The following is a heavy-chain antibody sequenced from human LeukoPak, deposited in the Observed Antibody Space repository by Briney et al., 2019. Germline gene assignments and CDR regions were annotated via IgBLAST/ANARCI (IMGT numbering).Heavy chain of an antibody. V-gene: IGHV1-69*05. CDR2: IIPIFGTA. CDR3: ATVPEGVPDAFDI. J-gene: IGHJ3*02. CDR1: GGTFSSYA. D-gene: IGHD3-16*01. Sequence: SVKVSRKASGGTFSSYAISWVRQAPGQGLEWMGGIIPIFGTANYAQKFQGRVTITTDESTSTAYMELSSLRSGDTAVYYCATVPEGVPDAFDIWGQGTMVTVSS.